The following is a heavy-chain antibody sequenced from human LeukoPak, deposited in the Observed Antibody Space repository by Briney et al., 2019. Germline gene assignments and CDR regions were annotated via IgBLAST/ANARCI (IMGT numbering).Heavy chain of an antibody. V-gene: IGHV4-39*01. J-gene: IGHJ4*02. Sequence: SETLSLICTVSGGSISSSRYYWGWIRRPPGKGLEWIGSIYYSGSTYYNPSLKSRVTISVHTSHNQFSLKLSSVTAADTAVYYCARHYYGSGSYYKGTSLFDYCGQGTLVTVSS. CDR3: ARHYYGSGSYYKGTSLFDY. CDR2: IYYSGST. CDR1: GGSISSSRYY. D-gene: IGHD3-10*01.